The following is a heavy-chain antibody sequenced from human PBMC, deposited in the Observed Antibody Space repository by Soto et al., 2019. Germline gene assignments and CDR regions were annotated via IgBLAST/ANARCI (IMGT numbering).Heavy chain of an antibody. Sequence: QVQLVESGGGVVQPGRSLRLSCAASGFTFSSYGMHWVRQAPGKGLEWVAVIWYDGSNKYYADSVKGRFTISRDNSKNTLYLQMNSLRAEDTAVYYCARGPYCSGGSCYRNYYSYYMDVWGKGTTVTVSS. D-gene: IGHD2-15*01. CDR2: IWYDGSNK. CDR1: GFTFSSYG. V-gene: IGHV3-33*01. CDR3: ARGPYCSGGSCYRNYYSYYMDV. J-gene: IGHJ6*03.